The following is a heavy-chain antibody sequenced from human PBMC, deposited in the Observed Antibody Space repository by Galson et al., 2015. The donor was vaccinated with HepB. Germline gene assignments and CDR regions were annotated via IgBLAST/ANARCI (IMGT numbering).Heavy chain of an antibody. CDR1: GYTFTSYY. CDR3: ARVEQLGHDAFDI. J-gene: IGHJ3*02. D-gene: IGHD6-13*01. CDR2: INPSGGST. V-gene: IGHV1-46*01. Sequence: SVKVSCKASGYTFTSYYMHWVRQAPGQGLEWMGIINPSGGSTSYAQKFQGRVTMTRDTSTSTVYMELSSLRSEDTAVYYCARVEQLGHDAFDIWGQGTMVTVSS.